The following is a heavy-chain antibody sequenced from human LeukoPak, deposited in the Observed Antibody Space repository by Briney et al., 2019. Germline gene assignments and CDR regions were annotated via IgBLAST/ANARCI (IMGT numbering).Heavy chain of an antibody. Sequence: SETLSLTCAVSGGSISGNNWWSWIRQPPGKGLEWIGYIYYSGSTNYNPSLKSRVTISVDTSKNQFSLKLSSVTAADTAVYYCARVDSSWYNYYYGMDVWGQGTTVTVSS. J-gene: IGHJ6*02. CDR2: IYYSGST. D-gene: IGHD6-13*01. CDR1: GGSISGNNW. CDR3: ARVDSSWYNYYYGMDV. V-gene: IGHV4-61*01.